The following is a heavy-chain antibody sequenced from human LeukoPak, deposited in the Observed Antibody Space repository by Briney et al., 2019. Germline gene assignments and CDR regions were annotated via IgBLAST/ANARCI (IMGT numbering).Heavy chain of an antibody. Sequence: PSETLSLTCTVSGGTISSYYRSWIRQPPGKGLEWIGYIYYSGSTKYNPSLKSRVAISVDTSKKKFSLKLSNVIAADKTVEYYGRLRDSSGYPFFDYWGQGTLGTVSS. CDR3: GRLRDSSGYPFFDY. J-gene: IGHJ4*02. D-gene: IGHD3-22*01. CDR1: GGTISSYY. V-gene: IGHV4-59*08. CDR2: IYYSGST.